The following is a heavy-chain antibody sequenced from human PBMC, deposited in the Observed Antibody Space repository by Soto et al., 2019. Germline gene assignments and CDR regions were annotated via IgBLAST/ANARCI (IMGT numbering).Heavy chain of an antibody. Sequence: ASVKVSCKASGYTFNGYYMHWVRQAPGQGLEWMGWINPNSGGTNYAQKFQGWVTMTRDTSISTAYMELSRLRSDDTAVYYCARYCSSTSCPYGMDVWGQGTTVTVSS. CDR1: GYTFNGYY. CDR2: INPNSGGT. D-gene: IGHD2-2*01. J-gene: IGHJ6*02. V-gene: IGHV1-2*04. CDR3: ARYCSSTSCPYGMDV.